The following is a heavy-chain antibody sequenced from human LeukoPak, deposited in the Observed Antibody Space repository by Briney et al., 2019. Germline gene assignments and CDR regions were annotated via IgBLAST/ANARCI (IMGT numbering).Heavy chain of an antibody. D-gene: IGHD3-10*01. CDR2: ISYSGST. V-gene: IGHV4-39*01. CDR1: GXSISSSNYY. J-gene: IGHJ4*02. CDR3: ARITLVRGVITENFDY. Sequence: SETLSLTCTVYGXSISSSNYYWAWIRQPPGKGLEWIGSISYSGSTHYNPSLKSRVTISVDTSKNQFSLKLSSVTAADTAVYYCARITLVRGVITENFDYWGQGTLVTVSS.